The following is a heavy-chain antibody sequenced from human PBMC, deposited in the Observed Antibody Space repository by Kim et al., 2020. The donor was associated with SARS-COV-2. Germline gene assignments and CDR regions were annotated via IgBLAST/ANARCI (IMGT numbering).Heavy chain of an antibody. J-gene: IGHJ4*02. V-gene: IGHV5-51*01. CDR3: ARTYSWGSPPDY. D-gene: IGHD3-10*01. Sequence: GASLKISCKGSEDTFSSYWIAWVRQMPGKGLEWMGIIYPGDSDTRYSPSFQGQVTMSADRSINTAYLQWSSLRAPDTAMYYCARTYSWGSPPDYWGQGTLVTVSS. CDR1: EDTFSSYW. CDR2: IYPGDSDT.